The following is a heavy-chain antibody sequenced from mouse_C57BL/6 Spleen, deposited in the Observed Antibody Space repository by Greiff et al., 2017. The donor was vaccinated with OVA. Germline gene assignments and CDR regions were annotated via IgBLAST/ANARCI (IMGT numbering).Heavy chain of an antibody. CDR1: GYSFTGYY. J-gene: IGHJ2*01. CDR3: ARGIYYFDY. Sequence: VQLQQSGPELVKPGASVKISCKASGYSFTGYYMNWVKQSPEQSLEWIGEINPSTGGTTYNQKFKAKATLTVDKSSSTAYMQLKSLTSEDSAVYYCARGIYYFDYWGKGTTLTVSS. V-gene: IGHV1-42*01. CDR2: INPSTGGT.